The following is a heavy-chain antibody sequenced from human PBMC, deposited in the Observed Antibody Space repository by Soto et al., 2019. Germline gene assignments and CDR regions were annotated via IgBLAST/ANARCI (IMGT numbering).Heavy chain of an antibody. Sequence: SETLSLTCTVSGGSISSGDYYWSWIRQPPGKGLEWIGYIYYSGSTYYNPSLKSRVTISVDTSKNQFSLKLSSVTAADTAVYYCARAGSGYSYGFLVYWGQGTMVTFSS. D-gene: IGHD5-18*01. V-gene: IGHV4-30-4*01. CDR2: IYYSGST. CDR1: GGSISSGDYY. J-gene: IGHJ4*02. CDR3: ARAGSGYSYGFLVY.